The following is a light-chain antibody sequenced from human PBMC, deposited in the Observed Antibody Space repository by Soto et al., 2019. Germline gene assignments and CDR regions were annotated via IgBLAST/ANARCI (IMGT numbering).Light chain of an antibody. CDR3: SSYTTSNARQIV. CDR2: DVT. Sequence: QSALTQPASVSGSPGQSITISCTGTSSDVGGYNYVSWYQHHPGKAPKLIIYDVTNRPSGVSNPFSGSKSVNTASLTISGLQPDDEADYYCSSYTTSNARQIVFGTGTKVTVL. CDR1: SSDVGGYNY. J-gene: IGLJ1*01. V-gene: IGLV2-14*03.